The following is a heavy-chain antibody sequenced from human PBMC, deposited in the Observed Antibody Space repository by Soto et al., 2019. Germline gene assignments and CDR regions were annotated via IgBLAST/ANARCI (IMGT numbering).Heavy chain of an antibody. V-gene: IGHV4-34*01. CDR1: GGSFSGYY. CDR3: ARGRDGGAAI. Sequence: QVQLQQWGAGLLKPSETLSLTCAVYGGSFSGYYWSWIRQPPGKGLEWIGEINPSGTTNYTPSLKSRVTMSGDTPKNQFSLKMTSATAADTAVYYCARGRDGGAAIWGQGTLVTVSS. J-gene: IGHJ4*02. D-gene: IGHD4-17*01. CDR2: INPSGTT.